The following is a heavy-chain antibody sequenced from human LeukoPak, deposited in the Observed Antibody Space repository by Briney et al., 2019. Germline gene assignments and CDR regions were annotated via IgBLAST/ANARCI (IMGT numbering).Heavy chain of an antibody. CDR2: ISGLGGSP. CDR3: GEAVLLWFGELAY. Sequence: GGSLRLSCAASGFTFSSYAMSWVRQAPGNGLVWVSAISGLGGSPYYSDSVKGRFTISRDNSKTTLYLQITSLRAEDTAVYSCGEAVLLWFGELAYWGQGTLVTVSS. CDR1: GFTFSSYA. V-gene: IGHV3-23*01. D-gene: IGHD3-10*01. J-gene: IGHJ4*02.